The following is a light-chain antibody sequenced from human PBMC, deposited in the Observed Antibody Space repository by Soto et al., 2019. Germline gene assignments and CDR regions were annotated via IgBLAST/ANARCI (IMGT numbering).Light chain of an antibody. CDR1: QDIRSA. CDR2: AAS. CDR3: QQYYSYLLT. V-gene: IGKV1-13*02. J-gene: IGKJ4*01. Sequence: IQLTQSPSSLSASVGDRVTITCRASQDIRSALAWYQQKPGRAPKLLIYAASTLQSGVPSRFSGSGSGTDFTLTISCLQSEDFATYYCQQYYSYLLTFGGGTKVDIK.